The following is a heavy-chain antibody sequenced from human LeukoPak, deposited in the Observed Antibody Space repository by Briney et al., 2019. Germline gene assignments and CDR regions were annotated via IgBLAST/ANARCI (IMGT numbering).Heavy chain of an antibody. V-gene: IGHV3-15*01. D-gene: IGHD1-26*01. CDR3: TTRWEGPYYFDY. CDR1: GFTFSNAW. J-gene: IGHJ4*02. Sequence: GGSLRLSCAASGFTFSNAWMSWVRQAPGKRLEWVGRIKSKTDGGTTDYAAPVKGRFTISRDDSKNTLYLQMNSLKTEDTAVYYCTTRWEGPYYFDYWGQGTLVSVSS. CDR2: IKSKTDGGTT.